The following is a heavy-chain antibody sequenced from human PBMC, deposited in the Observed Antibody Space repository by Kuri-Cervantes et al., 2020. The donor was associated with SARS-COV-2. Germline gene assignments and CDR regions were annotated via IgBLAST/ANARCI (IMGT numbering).Heavy chain of an antibody. J-gene: IGHJ4*02. CDR1: GFTFSSYA. CDR2: ISGSGGST. D-gene: IGHD6-13*01. V-gene: IGHV3-23*01. CDR3: ARVVSSSWYSH. Sequence: GGSLRLSCAASGFTFSSYAMSWVRQAPGKGLEWVSAISGSGGSTYYADSVKGRFTISRDNAKNSLYLQMNSLRAEDTAVYYCARVVSSSWYSHWGQGTLVTVSS.